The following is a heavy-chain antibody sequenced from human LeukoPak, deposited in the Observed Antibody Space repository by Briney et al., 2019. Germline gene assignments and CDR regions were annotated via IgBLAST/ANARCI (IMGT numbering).Heavy chain of an antibody. J-gene: IGHJ4*02. CDR1: GFSFSDYY. Sequence: PGGSLRLSCAASGFSFSDYYMSWIRQAPGKGLEWVSYISSYSSYTNHADSVKGRFTISRDNAKNSLYLQMNSLRAEDTAVYYCARDRSGYCSGGTCYNFDYWGQGTLATASS. CDR2: ISSYSSYT. D-gene: IGHD2-15*01. CDR3: ARDRSGYCSGGTCYNFDY. V-gene: IGHV3-11*05.